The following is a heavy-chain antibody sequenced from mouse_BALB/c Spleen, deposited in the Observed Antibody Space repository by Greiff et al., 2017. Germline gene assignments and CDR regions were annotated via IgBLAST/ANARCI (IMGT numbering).Heavy chain of an antibody. CDR2: ISSGGSYT. J-gene: IGHJ2*01. V-gene: IGHV5-6*01. Sequence: EVQVVESGGDLVKPGGSLKLSCAASGFTFSSYGMSWVRQTPDKRLEWVATISSGGSYTYYPDSVKGRFTISRDNAKNTLYLQMSSLKSEDTAMYYCARRTVVAEDYFDYWGQGTTLTVSS. CDR1: GFTFSSYG. D-gene: IGHD1-1*01. CDR3: ARRTVVAEDYFDY.